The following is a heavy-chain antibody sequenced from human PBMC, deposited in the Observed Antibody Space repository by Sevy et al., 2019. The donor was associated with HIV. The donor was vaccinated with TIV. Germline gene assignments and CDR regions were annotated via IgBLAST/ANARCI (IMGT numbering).Heavy chain of an antibody. V-gene: IGHV3-30*04. Sequence: GGSLRLSCAASGFTFSNYAMHWVRQAPGKGLEWVAVISYDGSNKYYADSVKGRFTISRDNSKNKPYLQMNSLRAEDTAVYYCARVDEQRWLRLYYFDYWGQGTLVTVSS. CDR2: ISYDGSNK. CDR1: GFTFSNYA. J-gene: IGHJ4*02. D-gene: IGHD5-12*01. CDR3: ARVDEQRWLRLYYFDY.